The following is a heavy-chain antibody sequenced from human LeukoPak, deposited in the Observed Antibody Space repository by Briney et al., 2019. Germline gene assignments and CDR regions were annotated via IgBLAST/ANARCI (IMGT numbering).Heavy chain of an antibody. Sequence: SETLSLTCAVSGGSISSSNWWSWVRQPPGKGLEWIGEIYHSGSTNYNPSLKSRVTISVDKSKNQFSLKLSSVTAADTAVYYCAREKTRITIFGVVSESFDYWGQGTLVTVSS. J-gene: IGHJ4*02. D-gene: IGHD3-3*01. CDR1: GGSISSSNW. CDR2: IYHSGST. CDR3: AREKTRITIFGVVSESFDY. V-gene: IGHV4-4*02.